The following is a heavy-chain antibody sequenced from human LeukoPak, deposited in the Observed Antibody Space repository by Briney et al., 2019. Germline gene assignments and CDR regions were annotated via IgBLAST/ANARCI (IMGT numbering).Heavy chain of an antibody. CDR1: GFTFSSYG. J-gene: IGHJ4*02. D-gene: IGHD3-16*01. Sequence: GGSLRLSCAASGFTFSSYGMNWVRQAPGKGLEWVSCISSSGSTIYYADSVKGRFTISRDNAKNSLYLQMNSLRAEETAVYYCGRRGGGADYWGQGTLVTVSS. CDR3: GRRGGGADY. CDR2: ISSSGSTI. V-gene: IGHV3-48*03.